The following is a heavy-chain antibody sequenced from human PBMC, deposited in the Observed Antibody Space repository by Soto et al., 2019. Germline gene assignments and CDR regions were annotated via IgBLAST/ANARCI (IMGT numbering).Heavy chain of an antibody. V-gene: IGHV4-34*01. CDR1: GGSFSGYY. CDR2: INHSGST. Sequence: SETLSLTCAVYGGSFSGYYWSWIRQPPGKGLEWIGEINHSGSTNYNPSLKSRVTISVDTSKNQFSLKLSSVTAADTAVYYCARGGTVGYYYYYYGMDVWGQGTTVTVSS. CDR3: ARGGTVGYYYYYYGMDV. J-gene: IGHJ6*02. D-gene: IGHD4-17*01.